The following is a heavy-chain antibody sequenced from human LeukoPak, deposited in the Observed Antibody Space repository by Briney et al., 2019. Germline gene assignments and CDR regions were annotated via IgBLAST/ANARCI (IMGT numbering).Heavy chain of an antibody. CDR3: ARRYYDFWSGPYGMDV. V-gene: IGHV3-53*01. CDR1: GFTVSSNY. D-gene: IGHD3-3*01. CDR2: IYSDGST. Sequence: GGSLRLSCAASGFTVSSNYMSWVRQAPGKGLEWVSVIYSDGSTYYADSVKGRFTISRDNSKNTLYLQMNSLRAEDTAVYYCARRYYDFWSGPYGMDVWGQGTTVTVSS. J-gene: IGHJ6*02.